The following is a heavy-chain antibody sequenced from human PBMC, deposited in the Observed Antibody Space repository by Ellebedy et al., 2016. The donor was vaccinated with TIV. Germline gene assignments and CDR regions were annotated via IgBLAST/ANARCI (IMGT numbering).Heavy chain of an antibody. V-gene: IGHV3-7*01. J-gene: IGHJ4*02. CDR1: GFTFSNYW. CDR3: ARGQSFDFLTGFYANY. CDR2: IKQDGSET. Sequence: GESLKISXAASGFTFSNYWMSWVRQAPGKGLEWVANIKQDGSETYYVDSVKGRFTISRGNAKNSLYLQMNSLRAEDTAVYYCARGQSFDFLTGFYANYWGQGTLVTVSS. D-gene: IGHD3-9*01.